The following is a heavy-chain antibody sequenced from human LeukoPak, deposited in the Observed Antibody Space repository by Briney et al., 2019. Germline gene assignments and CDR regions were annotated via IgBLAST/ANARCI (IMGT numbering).Heavy chain of an antibody. D-gene: IGHD3-10*01. J-gene: IGHJ4*02. CDR1: GYTFTSYY. V-gene: IGHV1-46*01. CDR3: ARDTSTYYGSGITYGY. CDR2: INPSGGST. Sequence: ASVKVSCKASGYTFTSYYMHWVRQAPGQGLEWMGIINPSGGSTSYAQKFQGRVTMTRDTSTSTVYMELSSLRSEDTAVYYCARDTSTYYGSGITYGYWGQGTLVTVSS.